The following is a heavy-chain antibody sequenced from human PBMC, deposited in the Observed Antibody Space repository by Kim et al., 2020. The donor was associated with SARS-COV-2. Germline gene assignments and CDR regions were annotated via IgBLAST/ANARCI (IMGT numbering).Heavy chain of an antibody. CDR3: ARLPYYASGSYYWFDY. CDR1: GFSVSSNY. V-gene: IGHV3-53*01. J-gene: IGHJ4*01. D-gene: IGHD3-10*01. CDR2: LYSGGGS. Sequence: GGSLRLSCAASGFSVSSNYMSWVRQAPGKGLEWVSVLYSGGGSYYADSVRGRFTISRDNSRNTLYLHMNSLRDEDTAFYYCARLPYYASGSYYWFDYWG.